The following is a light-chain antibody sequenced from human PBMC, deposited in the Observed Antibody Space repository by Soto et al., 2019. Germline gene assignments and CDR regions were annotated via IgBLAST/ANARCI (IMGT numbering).Light chain of an antibody. CDR2: LGS. J-gene: IGKJ1*01. Sequence: DIVMTQSPLSLPVTPGEPASISCRYSQRLLHSNGYNYLDWYLQKPGQSPQLLIYLGSNRASGVPDRFSGSGSGTDFTLKISRVEAEDVGVYYCMQALQTPWTFGQGTKVDIK. V-gene: IGKV2-28*01. CDR1: QRLLHSNGYNY. CDR3: MQALQTPWT.